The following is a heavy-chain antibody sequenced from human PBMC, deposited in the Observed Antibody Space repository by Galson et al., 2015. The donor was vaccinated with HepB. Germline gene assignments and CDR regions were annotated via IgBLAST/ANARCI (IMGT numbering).Heavy chain of an antibody. J-gene: IGHJ3*02. Sequence: SVKVSCKASGGTFSSYTISWVRQAPGQGLEWMGGIIPIFGTANYSQKFQGRVTITADESTSTAYMELSSLRSEDTAVYYCATGVIVGATFDIWGQGTMVTVSS. CDR1: GGTFSSYT. CDR3: ATGVIVGATFDI. D-gene: IGHD1-26*01. CDR2: IIPIFGTA. V-gene: IGHV1-69*13.